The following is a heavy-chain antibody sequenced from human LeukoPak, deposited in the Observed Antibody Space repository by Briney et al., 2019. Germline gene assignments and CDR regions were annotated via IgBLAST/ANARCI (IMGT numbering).Heavy chain of an antibody. CDR1: GYIFSSYA. CDR3: AKEGIVAVPAAMMDV. Sequence: SGGSLRLSCAASGYIFSSYAMSWVRQAPGKGLEWVSAISGSGGTTYYADSVKGRFTISRDNSKNTLYLQMNSLRVEDTALYYCAKEGIVAVPAAMMDVWGKGTTVTVSS. J-gene: IGHJ6*04. D-gene: IGHD2-2*01. V-gene: IGHV3-23*01. CDR2: ISGSGGTT.